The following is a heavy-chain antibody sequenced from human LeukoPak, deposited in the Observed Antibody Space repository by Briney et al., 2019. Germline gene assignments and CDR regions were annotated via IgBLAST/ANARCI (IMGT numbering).Heavy chain of an antibody. Sequence: SETLSLTCTVSGGSISSGDYYWSWIRQPPGKGLEWIGYIYYSGSTNYNPSLKSRVTISVDTSKNQFSLRLSSVIAADTAIYYCARFRERLIDYWGQGTLVTVSS. D-gene: IGHD1-1*01. CDR2: IYYSGST. V-gene: IGHV4-61*08. CDR1: GGSISSGDYY. CDR3: ARFRERLIDY. J-gene: IGHJ4*02.